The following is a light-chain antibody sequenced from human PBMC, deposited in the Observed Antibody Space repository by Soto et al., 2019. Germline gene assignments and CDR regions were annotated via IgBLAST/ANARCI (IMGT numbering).Light chain of an antibody. Sequence: EIVLTQSPGTLSLSPGERATLSCRASQSVSSSYLAGYQQKPGQAPRLLIYGASSRATCFPDRFSGSGSGTDLTLTIIRLEPEDFAVYYCQQYGSSPGFSFGPGTKVDIK. CDR1: QSVSSSY. V-gene: IGKV3-20*01. CDR2: GAS. CDR3: QQYGSSPGFS. J-gene: IGKJ3*01.